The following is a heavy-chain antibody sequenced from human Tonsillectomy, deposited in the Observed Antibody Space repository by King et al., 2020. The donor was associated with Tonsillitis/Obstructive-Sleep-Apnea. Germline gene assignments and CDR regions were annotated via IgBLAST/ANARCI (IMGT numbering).Heavy chain of an antibody. V-gene: IGHV4-59*01. CDR1: GGSISSYY. J-gene: IGHJ5*02. CDR2: IYYSGST. Sequence: VQLQESGPGLVKPSETLSLTCTVSGGSISSYYWSWIRQPPGKGLEWIGYIYYSGSTNYNPSLKSRVTISVDTSKNQFSLKLSSVTAADTAVYYCAGGLMNWFDPWGQGTLVTVSS. D-gene: IGHD3-16*01. CDR3: AGGLMNWFDP.